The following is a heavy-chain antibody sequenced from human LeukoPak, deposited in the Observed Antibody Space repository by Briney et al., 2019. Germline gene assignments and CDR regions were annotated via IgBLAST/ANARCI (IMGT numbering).Heavy chain of an antibody. Sequence: PSETLSLTCTVSGGSFSSGSSYWSWIRQPPGKGLEWIGYIYYSGSTNYNPSLKSRVTISVDTSKNQFSLKLSSVTAADTAVYYCARGVSLRYSSGWYVGPYWYYYYGMDVWGQGTTVTVSS. V-gene: IGHV4-61*01. CDR3: ARGVSLRYSSGWYVGPYWYYYYGMDV. CDR1: GGSFSSGSSY. J-gene: IGHJ6*02. CDR2: IYYSGST. D-gene: IGHD6-19*01.